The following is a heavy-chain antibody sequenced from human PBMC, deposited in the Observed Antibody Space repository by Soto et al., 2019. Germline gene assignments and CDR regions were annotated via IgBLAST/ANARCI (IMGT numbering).Heavy chain of an antibody. V-gene: IGHV1-69*02. J-gene: IGHJ3*02. Sequence: SVKVSCKASGGTFSSYTISWVRQAPGQGLEWMGRIIPILGIANYAQKFQGRVTITADKSTSTAYMELSSLRSEDTAVYYCARYSVVVVPAAMDDAFDICGPATMVTV. CDR1: GGTFSSYT. CDR2: IIPILGIA. CDR3: ARYSVVVVPAAMDDAFDI. D-gene: IGHD2-2*01.